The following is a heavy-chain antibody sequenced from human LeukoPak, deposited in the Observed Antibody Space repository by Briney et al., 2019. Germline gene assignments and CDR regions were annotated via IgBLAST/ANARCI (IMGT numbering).Heavy chain of an antibody. Sequence: ASVKVSCKASGGTFSSYAISWVRQAPGQGLEWMGGIIPIFGTANYAQKFQGRVTITTDESTSTAYMELSSLRAEDTAVYYCAKEVYGGKPQYFQHWGQGTLVSVSS. V-gene: IGHV1-69*05. J-gene: IGHJ1*01. CDR1: GGTFSSYA. CDR3: AKEVYGGKPQYFQH. D-gene: IGHD4-23*01. CDR2: IIPIFGTA.